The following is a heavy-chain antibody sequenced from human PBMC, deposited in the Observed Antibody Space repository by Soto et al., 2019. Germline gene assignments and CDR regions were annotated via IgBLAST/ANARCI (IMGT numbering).Heavy chain of an antibody. CDR3: ARGYTYGSFDN. CDR2: SNPNTGDI. J-gene: IGHJ4*02. CDR1: GYSFTGHY. V-gene: IGHV1-2*02. Sequence: QVQLVQSGAEVKEPGASVKVSCRASGYSFTGHYIHWVRQAPGQGLEWMGWSNPNTGDISYAERFLGRVIMTRDTSISTAYMELNWLRSDDTAVYYCARGYTYGSFDNWAQGTLVTVSS. D-gene: IGHD5-18*01.